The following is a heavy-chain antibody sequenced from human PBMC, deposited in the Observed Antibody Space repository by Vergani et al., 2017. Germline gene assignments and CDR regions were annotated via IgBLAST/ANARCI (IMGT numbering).Heavy chain of an antibody. CDR3: AKVGRSEVAGTFGAFDI. J-gene: IGHJ3*02. CDR2: LSASDRRT. V-gene: IGHV3-23*01. Sequence: EVQLLESGGDLVQPGGSLRLSCAASGFTFIMHAMSWVRQAPGKGLEWVSTLSASDRRTHYADSVKSRFTISRDNSKNTLFLHMNSLRPEDTAVYYCAKVGRSEVAGTFGAFDIWGQGTMVTVSS. CDR1: GFTFIMHA. D-gene: IGHD6-19*01.